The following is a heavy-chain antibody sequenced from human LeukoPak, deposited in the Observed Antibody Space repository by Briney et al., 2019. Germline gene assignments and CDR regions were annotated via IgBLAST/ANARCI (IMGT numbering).Heavy chain of an antibody. D-gene: IGHD3-22*01. CDR3: ARIVVVPFSPDAFDI. Sequence: SETLSLTCAVYGGSFSGYYWSWIRQPPGKGLEWIGEINHSGSTTYNPSLKSRATISVDTSQNQFSLKLSSVTAADTAVYYCARIVVVPFSPDAFDIWGQGTMVTVSS. J-gene: IGHJ3*02. CDR1: GGSFSGYY. CDR2: INHSGST. V-gene: IGHV4-34*01.